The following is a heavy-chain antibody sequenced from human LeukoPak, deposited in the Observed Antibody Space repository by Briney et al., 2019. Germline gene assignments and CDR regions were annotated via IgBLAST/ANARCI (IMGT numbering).Heavy chain of an antibody. V-gene: IGHV4-59*01. CDR2: IYYSGST. CDR3: ARAYCSGGSCSLDY. Sequence: SETLSLTCTVSGGSISSYYWSWIRQPPGKGLEWIGYIYYSGSTNYNPSLKSRVTISVDTSKNQLSLKLSSVTAADTAVYYCARAYCSGGSCSLDYWGQGTLVTVSS. CDR1: GGSISSYY. D-gene: IGHD2-15*01. J-gene: IGHJ4*02.